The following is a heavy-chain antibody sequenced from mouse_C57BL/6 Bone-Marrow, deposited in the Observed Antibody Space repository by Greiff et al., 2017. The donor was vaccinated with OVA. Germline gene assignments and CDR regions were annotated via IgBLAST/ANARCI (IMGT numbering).Heavy chain of an antibody. CDR3: ARDDYYWYFDV. CDR2: SRNKANDYTT. Sequence: EVKLVESGGGLVQSGRSLRLSCATSGFTFSDFYMEWVRQAPGKGLEWIAASRNKANDYTTEYSAPVKGRFIVSRDTSQSILYLQMNALRAEDTAIYYCARDDYYWYFDVWGKGTTVTVSS. J-gene: IGHJ1*03. CDR1: GFTFSDFY. V-gene: IGHV7-1*01.